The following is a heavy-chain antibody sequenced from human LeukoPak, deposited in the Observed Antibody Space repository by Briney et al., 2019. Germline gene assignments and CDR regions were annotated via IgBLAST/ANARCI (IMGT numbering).Heavy chain of an antibody. CDR3: ARDRYSYGYWVFDY. CDR2: ISYDGSNK. J-gene: IGHJ4*02. CDR1: GFTFSSYA. D-gene: IGHD5-18*01. Sequence: PGGSLRLSCAASGFTFSSYAMHWVRQAPGKGLEWVAVISYDGSNKYYADSVKGRFTISRDNSKNTLYLQMNSLRAEDTAVYYCARDRYSYGYWVFDYWGQGTLVTVSS. V-gene: IGHV3-30*04.